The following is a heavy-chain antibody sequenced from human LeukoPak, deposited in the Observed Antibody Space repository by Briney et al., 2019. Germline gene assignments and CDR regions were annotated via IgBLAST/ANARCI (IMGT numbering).Heavy chain of an antibody. CDR2: INSDGSST. Sequence: PGASLRLSYAASEFTFSSYWMHWVRQPPGNRLVWVSRINSDGSSTSYAYSVNGRFTISRDNAKNTLYLQMNSLRAEDTAVYYCARVSVAATYYYYYYMDVWGKGTTVTISS. J-gene: IGHJ6*03. CDR3: ARVSVAATYYYYYYMDV. CDR1: EFTFSSYW. V-gene: IGHV3-74*01. D-gene: IGHD2-15*01.